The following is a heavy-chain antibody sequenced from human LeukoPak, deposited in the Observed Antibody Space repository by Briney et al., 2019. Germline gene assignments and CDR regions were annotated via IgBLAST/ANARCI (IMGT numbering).Heavy chain of an antibody. Sequence: GGSLRLSCAASGFTFSSYSMNWVRQAPGKGLEWVSSISSSSSYIYYADSVKGRFTISRDNAKNSLYLQMNSLRAEDTAVYYCARDMGVVTRRVDVWGQGTTVTVSS. V-gene: IGHV3-21*01. J-gene: IGHJ6*02. CDR2: ISSSSSYI. CDR3: ARDMGVVTRRVDV. D-gene: IGHD2-21*02. CDR1: GFTFSSYS.